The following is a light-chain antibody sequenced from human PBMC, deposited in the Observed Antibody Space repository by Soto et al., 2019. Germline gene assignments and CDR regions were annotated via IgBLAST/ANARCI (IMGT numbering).Light chain of an antibody. CDR2: NTN. Sequence: QTVVTQEPSFSVSPGRTVTLTCGLSSGSVSTSYYPSWYQQTPGQAPRTLIYNTNIRSSGVPDRFSGSILGNKAALTITGAQAHDESNYYCVLYMGSDIWVFGGGTKLTVL. CDR1: SGSVSTSYY. CDR3: VLYMGSDIWV. V-gene: IGLV8-61*01. J-gene: IGLJ3*02.